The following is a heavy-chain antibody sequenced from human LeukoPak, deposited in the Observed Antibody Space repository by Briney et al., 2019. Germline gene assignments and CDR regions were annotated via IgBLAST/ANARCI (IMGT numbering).Heavy chain of an antibody. CDR1: GFTFSSYW. D-gene: IGHD2-2*01. Sequence: PGGSLRLSCAASGFTFSSYWMHWVRQVPGKGLMWVSRINTDGSSTTYADSVKGRFTISRDNAKNTLYLQMNSLRAEDTAVYYCARESRYCSSTSCYRPEDYWGQGTLVTVSS. V-gene: IGHV3-74*01. CDR3: ARESRYCSSTSCYRPEDY. CDR2: INTDGSST. J-gene: IGHJ4*02.